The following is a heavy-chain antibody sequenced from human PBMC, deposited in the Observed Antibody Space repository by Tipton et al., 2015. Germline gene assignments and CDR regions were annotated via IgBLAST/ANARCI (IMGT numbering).Heavy chain of an antibody. CDR2: ISGSGGRT. V-gene: IGHV3-23*01. J-gene: IGHJ4*02. D-gene: IGHD3-10*01. CDR3: PLSVIRGVTLFDY. Sequence: SLRLSCAASGLPFTFNRYDLNWVRQAPGKGLEWVSAISGSGGRTYFADSVKGRFTISRDNSKNTLYLQLNSLTAEDTAVYYCPLSVIRGVTLFDYWGQGALVTVSS. CDR1: GLPFTFNRYD.